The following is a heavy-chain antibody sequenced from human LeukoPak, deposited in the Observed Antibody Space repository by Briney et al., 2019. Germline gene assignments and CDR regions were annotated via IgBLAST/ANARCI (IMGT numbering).Heavy chain of an antibody. D-gene: IGHD4-17*01. CDR3: ARDRAYGDYLDY. V-gene: IGHV3-74*01. J-gene: IGHJ4*02. Sequence: GGSLRLSCAASGFTFSSYWTHWVRQAPGKGLVWVSRINSDGSSTSYADSVKGRFTISRDNAKNTLYLQMNSLRAEDTAVYYCARDRAYGDYLDYWGQGTLVTVSS. CDR2: INSDGSST. CDR1: GFTFSSYW.